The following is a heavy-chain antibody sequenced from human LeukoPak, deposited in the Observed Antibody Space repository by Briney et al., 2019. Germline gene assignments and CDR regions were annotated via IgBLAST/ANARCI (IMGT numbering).Heavy chain of an antibody. CDR2: IRSKAYGGTT. Sequence: GGSLRLSCTASGFTFGDYAMSWFRQAPGKGLEWVGFIRSKAYGGTTEYAASVKGRFTISRDDSKGIAYLQMNSLKTEDTAVYYCTRDHLVEMATPHFDYWGQGTLVTVSS. J-gene: IGHJ4*02. CDR1: GFTFGDYA. V-gene: IGHV3-49*03. D-gene: IGHD5-24*01. CDR3: TRDHLVEMATPHFDY.